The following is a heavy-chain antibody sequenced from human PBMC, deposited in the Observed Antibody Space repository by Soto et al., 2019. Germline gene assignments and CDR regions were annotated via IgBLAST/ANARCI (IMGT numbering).Heavy chain of an antibody. D-gene: IGHD5-18*01. CDR1: GFTFGDYA. Sequence: GGSLRLSCTASGFTFGDYAMSWFRQAPGKGLEWVGFIRSKAYGGTTEYAASVKGRFTISRDDSKSIAYLQMNSLKTEDTAVYYCTRDNVGYSYGPTAIWGQGTLVTVSS. CDR3: TRDNVGYSYGPTAI. V-gene: IGHV3-49*03. CDR2: IRSKAYGGTT. J-gene: IGHJ4*02.